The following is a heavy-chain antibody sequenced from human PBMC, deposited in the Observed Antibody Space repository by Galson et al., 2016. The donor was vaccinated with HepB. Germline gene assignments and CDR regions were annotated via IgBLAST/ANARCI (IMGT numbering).Heavy chain of an antibody. V-gene: IGHV1-8*01. CDR3: ARGGTLPKPNLYGMDV. CDR2: MNPKSGNT. CDR1: GYTFSNYD. J-gene: IGHJ6*02. Sequence: SVKVSCKASGYTFSNYDINWVRQAPGQGPEWMAWMNPKSGNTGYAQSFKARVTMTRDTSISTAYMELYSLTSEDTAVYFCARGGTLPKPNLYGMDVWGQGPPVTVSS. D-gene: IGHD2-8*01.